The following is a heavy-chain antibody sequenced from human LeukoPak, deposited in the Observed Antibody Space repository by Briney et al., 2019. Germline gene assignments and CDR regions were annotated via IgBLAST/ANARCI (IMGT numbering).Heavy chain of an antibody. CDR3: ARAGIVGATSFDY. J-gene: IGHJ4*02. CDR1: GYSFTSYW. Sequence: HGESLKISCKGSGYSFTSYWIGWVRQMPGKGLEWMGIIYPGDSETRYSPSFQDQVTISADKSISTAYLQWSSLKASDTAMYYCARAGIVGATSFDYWGQGTLVTVSS. CDR2: IYPGDSET. V-gene: IGHV5-51*01. D-gene: IGHD1-26*01.